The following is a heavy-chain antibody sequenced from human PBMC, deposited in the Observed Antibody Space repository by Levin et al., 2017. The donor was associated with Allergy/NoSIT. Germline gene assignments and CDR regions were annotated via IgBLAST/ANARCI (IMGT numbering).Heavy chain of an antibody. D-gene: IGHD1-26*01. CDR1: GFIFTHYA. J-gene: IGHJ4*02. CDR3: AKDVGPIMYDY. V-gene: IGHV3-23*01. CDR2: INDAGYNT. Sequence: GGSLRLSCAASGFIFTHYAMGWVRQAPGKGLEWVATINDAGYNTHYADFVKGRFVIARDNANQILYLEMSNLRVEDTAVYYCAKDVGPIMYDYWGQGTLVTVSS.